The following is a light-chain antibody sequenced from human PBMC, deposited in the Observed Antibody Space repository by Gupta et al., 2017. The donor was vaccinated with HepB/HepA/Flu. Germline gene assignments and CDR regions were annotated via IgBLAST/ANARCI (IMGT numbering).Light chain of an antibody. CDR1: QSVSSSY. Sequence: DIVVTQSPGTLSLSPGERDPLSCRARQSVSSSYLAWYQQKPGQAPRLLIYGASSRATGVPDRFNGSGSGTDFTLTISRLQPEDFAVYYCQQYDSSPRTFGQGTKLEIK. J-gene: IGKJ2*01. V-gene: IGKV3-20*01. CDR3: QQYDSSPRT. CDR2: GAS.